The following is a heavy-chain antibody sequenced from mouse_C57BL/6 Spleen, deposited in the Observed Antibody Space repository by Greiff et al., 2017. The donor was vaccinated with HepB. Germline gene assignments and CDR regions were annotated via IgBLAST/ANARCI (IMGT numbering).Heavy chain of an antibody. J-gene: IGHJ2*01. D-gene: IGHD3-2*02. V-gene: IGHV5-6*02. CDR3: ARHKGDSTGYYFDY. CDR2: ISSGGSYT. Sequence: EVKLVESGGDLVKPGGSLKLSCAASGFTFSSYGMSWVRQTPDKRLEWVATISSGGSYTYYPDSVKGRFTISRDNAKNTLYLQMSSLKSEDTAMYYCARHKGDSTGYYFDYWGQGTTLTVSS. CDR1: GFTFSSYG.